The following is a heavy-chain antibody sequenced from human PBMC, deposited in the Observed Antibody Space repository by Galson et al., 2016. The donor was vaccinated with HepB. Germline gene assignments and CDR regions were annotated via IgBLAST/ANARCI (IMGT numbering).Heavy chain of an antibody. Sequence: LSLTCTFSGFSIITSRYHWAWIRQPPGKGLQWIGNIYNRATTYYTPSLKSRITISAETSKNQFFLRLNSVTAADTAFYYCARLMLDTGMLVGDSWGQGILVTVSS. D-gene: IGHD5-18*01. CDR3: ARLMLDTGMLVGDS. J-gene: IGHJ4*02. CDR2: IYNRATT. CDR1: GFSIITSRYH. V-gene: IGHV4-39*01.